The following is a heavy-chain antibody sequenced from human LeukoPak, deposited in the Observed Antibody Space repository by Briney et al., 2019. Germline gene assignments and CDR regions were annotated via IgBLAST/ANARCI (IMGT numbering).Heavy chain of an antibody. Sequence: ASVKVSCKASGYTFTGYYMHWVRQAPGQGLEWMGWINPNSGGTNYAQKFQGRVTMTRDTSISTAYMELSRLRSDDTAVYYCARGYYDSSGRPDYWGQGTLVTVSS. CDR1: GYTFTGYY. J-gene: IGHJ4*02. V-gene: IGHV1-2*02. D-gene: IGHD3-22*01. CDR3: ARGYYDSSGRPDY. CDR2: INPNSGGT.